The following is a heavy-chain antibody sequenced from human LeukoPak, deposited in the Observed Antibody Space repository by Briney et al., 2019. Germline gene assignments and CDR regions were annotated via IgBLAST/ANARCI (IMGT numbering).Heavy chain of an antibody. V-gene: IGHV2-5*01. CDR1: GFSLSTSGVG. J-gene: IGHJ3*02. CDR3: AHRSMVITLPHDAFDI. D-gene: IGHD2-21*01. CDR2: IYWNDDK. Sequence: SGPTLVNPTQTLTLTCTFSGFSLSTSGVGVGWIRQPQGKALEWLTLIYWNDDKRYSPSLQSRLTITKDTSKNQVVLIMTNMDPVDTATYYCAHRSMVITLPHDAFDIWGQGTMVTVSS.